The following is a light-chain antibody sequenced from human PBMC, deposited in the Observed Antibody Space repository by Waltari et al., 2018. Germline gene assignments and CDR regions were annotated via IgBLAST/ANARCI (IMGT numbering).Light chain of an antibody. CDR3: QQYYITPLS. CDR2: WAS. V-gene: IGKV4-1*01. Sequence: DIVMTQSPDSLAVSLGESATINCKSSQSVLYSSDNRNYLAWYQQKPGQPPNLLICWASTRDAGVPDRFSGSGSGTDFTLTISSLQAEDVAVYYCQQYYITPLSFGGGTKVEIK. J-gene: IGKJ4*01. CDR1: QSVLYSSDNRNY.